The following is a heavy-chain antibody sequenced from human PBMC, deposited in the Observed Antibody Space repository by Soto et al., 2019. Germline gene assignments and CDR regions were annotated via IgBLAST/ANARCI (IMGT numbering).Heavy chain of an antibody. CDR3: ARDGPGIAVAGRSIDY. CDR2: ISAYNGNT. J-gene: IGHJ4*02. D-gene: IGHD6-19*01. CDR1: GYTFTSYG. V-gene: IGHV1-18*01. Sequence: ASVKVSCTASGYTFTSYGISWVRQAPGQGLEWMGWISAYNGNTNYAQKLQGRVTMTTDTSTSTAYMELRSLRSDDTAVYYCARDGPGIAVAGRSIDYWGQGTLVTVSS.